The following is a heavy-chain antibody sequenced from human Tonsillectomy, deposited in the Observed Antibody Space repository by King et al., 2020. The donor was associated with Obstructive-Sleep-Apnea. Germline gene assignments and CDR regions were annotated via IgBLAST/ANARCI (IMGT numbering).Heavy chain of an antibody. CDR3: AKDGGAQLWYFDY. J-gene: IGHJ4*02. CDR2: LSGSGGST. D-gene: IGHD5-18*01. Sequence: VQLVESGGGLVQPGGSLRLSCAASVFTFSSYAMSWVRRAPGKGLEWVSALSGSGGSTYYADSVKGRFTISRDNSKNTLYLQMNSLRAEDTAVYYCAKDGGAQLWYFDYWGQGTLGTVSS. CDR1: VFTFSSYA. V-gene: IGHV3-23*04.